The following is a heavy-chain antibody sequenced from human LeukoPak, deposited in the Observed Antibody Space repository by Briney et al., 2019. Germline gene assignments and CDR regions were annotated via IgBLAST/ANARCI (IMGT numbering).Heavy chain of an antibody. CDR2: ISAYNGNT. D-gene: IGHD3-22*01. CDR3: AREDGGYYYLGAFDI. Sequence: ASVKVSCKASGYTFTSYGISWVRQAPGQGLEWMGWISAYNGNTNYAQKLQGRVTMTTDTSTSTAYMELRSLRSDDTAVYYCAREDGGYYYLGAFDIWGQGTMVTVSS. CDR1: GYTFTSYG. J-gene: IGHJ3*02. V-gene: IGHV1-18*01.